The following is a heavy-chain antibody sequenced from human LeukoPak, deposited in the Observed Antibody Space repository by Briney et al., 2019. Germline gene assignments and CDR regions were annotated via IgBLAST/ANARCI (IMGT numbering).Heavy chain of an antibody. CDR1: GESSFSNYY. J-gene: IGHJ4*02. V-gene: IGHV4-34*01. CDR3: SRQVVGNDY. Sequence: SETLSLTCAVYGESSFSNYYWSWIRQTPGGALEWIGEINHSGDTNYNPSLKSRVTLSIDTSKNQFSLRLNSVTAADTAVYYCSRQVVGNDYWGQGTLVTVSS. CDR2: INHSGDT. D-gene: IGHD3-22*01.